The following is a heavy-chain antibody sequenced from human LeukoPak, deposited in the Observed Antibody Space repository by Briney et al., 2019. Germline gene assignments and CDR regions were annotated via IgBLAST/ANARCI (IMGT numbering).Heavy chain of an antibody. Sequence: SCKVSGYTLTELSMHWVRQAPGKGLEWVAFIWYDGSSKYYADSVKGRFTISRDNSKNTLYLQVNSLRAEDTAVYYCAKDGDTAMVFDYWGQGTLVTVSS. J-gene: IGHJ4*02. D-gene: IGHD5-18*01. CDR1: GYTLTELS. CDR3: AKDGDTAMVFDY. CDR2: IWYDGSSK. V-gene: IGHV3-33*06.